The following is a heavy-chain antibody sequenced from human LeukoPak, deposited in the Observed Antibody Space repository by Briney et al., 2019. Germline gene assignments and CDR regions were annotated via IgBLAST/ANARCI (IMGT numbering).Heavy chain of an antibody. Sequence: GASVKVSCKASGYTFTDYYMHWVRQAPGQGLEWMGWINPNSGGTNYAQKFQGRVSMTWDTSISTADMELSRLRSDDTAVYYCARTRIIMPSFGMDVWGQGTTVTVSS. CDR2: INPNSGGT. V-gene: IGHV1-2*02. CDR3: ARTRIIMPSFGMDV. CDR1: GYTFTDYY. D-gene: IGHD3-10*01. J-gene: IGHJ6*02.